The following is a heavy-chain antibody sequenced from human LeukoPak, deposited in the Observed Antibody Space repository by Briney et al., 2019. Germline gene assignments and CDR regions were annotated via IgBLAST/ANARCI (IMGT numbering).Heavy chain of an antibody. J-gene: IGHJ3*02. CDR1: GFTFSNYG. CDR2: IRYDGSNK. V-gene: IGHV3-30*02. CDR3: AKVWMIVVEDAFDI. Sequence: PGGSLRLSCAASGFTFSNYGMHWVRQAPGKGLERVAFIRYDGSNKYYADSVKGRFTISRDNSKNTLYLQMNSLRAEDTAVYYCAKVWMIVVEDAFDIWGQGTMVTVSS. D-gene: IGHD3-22*01.